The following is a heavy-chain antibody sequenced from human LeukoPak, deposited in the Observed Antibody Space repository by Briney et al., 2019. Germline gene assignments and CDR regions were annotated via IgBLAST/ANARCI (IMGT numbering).Heavy chain of an antibody. CDR1: GFTFSSYA. J-gene: IGHJ4*02. D-gene: IGHD2-15*01. Sequence: GGSLRLSCAASGFTFSSYAMSWVRQAPGKGLEGVSAMRGSWGSTYYADSVKGRFTISRDNSKNSLYLQMNSLRAEDTAVYYCAKGLKWDIVVVVAATAGGYWGQGTLVTVSS. V-gene: IGHV3-23*01. CDR2: MRGSWGST. CDR3: AKGLKWDIVVVVAATAGGY.